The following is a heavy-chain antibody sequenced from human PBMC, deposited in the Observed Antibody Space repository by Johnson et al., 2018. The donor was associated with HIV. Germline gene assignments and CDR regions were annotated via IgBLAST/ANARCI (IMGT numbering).Heavy chain of an antibody. Sequence: VQLVESGGGLVQPGGSLRLSCAASGFTVSSNYMSWVRQAPGKGLEWVSVIYSGGSTYYADSVKGRFTISRDNSKNTLYLQMNSLRVEDTAGYYCASGAYSSSLTFDIWCQGTMVTVSS. D-gene: IGHD6-6*01. CDR1: GFTVSSNY. CDR3: ASGAYSSSLTFDI. CDR2: IYSGGST. J-gene: IGHJ3*02. V-gene: IGHV3-66*01.